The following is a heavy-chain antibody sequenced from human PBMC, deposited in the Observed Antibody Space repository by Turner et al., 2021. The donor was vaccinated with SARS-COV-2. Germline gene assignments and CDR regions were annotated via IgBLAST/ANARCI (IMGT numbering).Heavy chain of an antibody. CDR2: IYYSGST. D-gene: IGHD5-18*01. V-gene: IGHV4-39*01. CDR1: GGSISSSSYY. Sequence: QLQLQESGPGLVKSSETLSLTCTVSGGSISSSSYYWGWIRQPPGKGLEWIGSIYYSGSTYYNPSLKSRVTTSVDTSKNQFSLKMSSVTAADTAVYYCASTVWLRGAFDIWGQGTMVTVSS. CDR3: ASTVWLRGAFDI. J-gene: IGHJ3*02.